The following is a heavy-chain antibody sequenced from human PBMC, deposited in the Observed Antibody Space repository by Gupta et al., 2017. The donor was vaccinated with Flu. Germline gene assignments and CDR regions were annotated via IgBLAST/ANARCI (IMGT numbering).Heavy chain of an antibody. J-gene: IGHJ4*02. Sequence: RQAPGQGLELMGGIIPIFGTANYAQKFQGRVTITADKSTSTAYMELSSLRSEDTAVYYCARDRGSIQQQLGDWGQGTLVTVSS. CDR3: ARDRGSIQQQLGD. D-gene: IGHD6-13*01. CDR2: IIPIFGTA. V-gene: IGHV1-69*06.